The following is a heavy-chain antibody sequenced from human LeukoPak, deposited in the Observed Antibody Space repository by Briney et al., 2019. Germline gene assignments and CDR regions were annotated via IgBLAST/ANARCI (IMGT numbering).Heavy chain of an antibody. J-gene: IGHJ6*03. CDR3: TRAVRGDYVYYYMDV. Sequence: GSVRVSCKASGYTFTSYDINWVRQATGQGLEWMGWMNPNSGNIGYAQKFQGRVTITRNTSISTAYMELSSLRSEDTAVYYCTRAVRGDYVYYYMDVWGKGTTVTVSS. D-gene: IGHD4-17*01. CDR2: MNPNSGNI. V-gene: IGHV1-8*03. CDR1: GYTFTSYD.